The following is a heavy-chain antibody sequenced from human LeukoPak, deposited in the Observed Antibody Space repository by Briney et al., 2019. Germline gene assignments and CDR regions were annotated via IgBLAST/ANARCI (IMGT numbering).Heavy chain of an antibody. CDR3: AKSNGYGLIDI. V-gene: IGHV4-4*07. Sequence: SETLSLACTVSGGSISSYYWSWIRQPAGKGLEWIGRIYTSGSTNYNPSLKSRVTMSVGTSKNQFSLKLSSVTAADTAVYYCAKSNGYGLIDIWGQGTMVTVSS. J-gene: IGHJ3*02. D-gene: IGHD3-22*01. CDR1: GGSISSYY. CDR2: IYTSGST.